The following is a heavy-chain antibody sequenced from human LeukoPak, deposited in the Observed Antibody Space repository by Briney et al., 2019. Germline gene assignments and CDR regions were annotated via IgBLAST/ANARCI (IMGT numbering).Heavy chain of an antibody. J-gene: IGHJ4*02. CDR3: AKADSKDVDIVATTIGAHFDY. D-gene: IGHD5-12*01. Sequence: PGGSLRLSCAASGFTFSSYAMSWVRQAPGKGLEWVSAISGSGGSTYYADSVKGRFTISRDNSKNTLYLQMNSLRAEDTAVYYCAKADSKDVDIVATTIGAHFDYWGQGTLVTVSS. CDR1: GFTFSSYA. V-gene: IGHV3-23*01. CDR2: ISGSGGST.